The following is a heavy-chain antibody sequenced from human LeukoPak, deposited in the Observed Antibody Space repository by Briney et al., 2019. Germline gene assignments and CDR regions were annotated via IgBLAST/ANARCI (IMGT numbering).Heavy chain of an antibody. CDR3: ARVGGEVRGVIRPDY. Sequence: GGFLRLSCAASGFTFSYYAMSWVRQAPGRGLEWVSVISDTGGDTSYADSGKGRFTISRDNSKNTVYLQMNSLRVEDTAVYYCARVGGEVRGVIRPDYWGQGTLVTVST. CDR2: ISDTGGDT. J-gene: IGHJ4*02. CDR1: GFTFSYYA. V-gene: IGHV3-23*01. D-gene: IGHD3-10*01.